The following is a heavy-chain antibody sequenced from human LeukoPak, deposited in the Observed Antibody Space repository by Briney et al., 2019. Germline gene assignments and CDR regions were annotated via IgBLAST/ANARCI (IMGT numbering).Heavy chain of an antibody. V-gene: IGHV4-4*07. CDR2: IYISETT. CDR3: ARGDGYYRFDP. J-gene: IGHJ5*02. D-gene: IGHD5-24*01. Sequence: SETLSLTCTISGGSISSYYWSWIRQPAGKGLEWIGRIYISETTNYDPSLKSRVTMSVDTSRDQFSLKLSSVTAADTAVYYCARGDGYYRFDPWGQGTLGTVSS. CDR1: GGSISSYY.